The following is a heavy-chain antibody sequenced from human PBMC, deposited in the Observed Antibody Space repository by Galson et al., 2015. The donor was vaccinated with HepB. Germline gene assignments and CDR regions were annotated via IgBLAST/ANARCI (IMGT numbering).Heavy chain of an antibody. D-gene: IGHD7-27*01. Sequence: QSGAEVKKPGESLKISCKASGYSFTSHWIAWVRQMPGKGLEWMGIIYPGDSDTRYSPSFQGQVTISADKSITTAYLQWSSLKASDTAIYYCASPLTGDVFDIWGQGTMVTVSS. J-gene: IGHJ3*02. CDR1: GYSFTSHW. CDR2: IYPGDSDT. V-gene: IGHV5-51*01. CDR3: ASPLTGDVFDI.